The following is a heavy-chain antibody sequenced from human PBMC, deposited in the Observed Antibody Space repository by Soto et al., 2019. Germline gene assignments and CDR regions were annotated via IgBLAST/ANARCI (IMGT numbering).Heavy chain of an antibody. CDR1: GGSFSGYY. V-gene: IGHV4-34*01. CDR3: ARDKITGLFDY. CDR2: INHSGST. J-gene: IGHJ4*02. D-gene: IGHD2-8*02. Sequence: SETLSLTCAVYGGSFSGYYWTWIRQPPGTGLEWIGEINHSGSTNYNPSLKSRVTISVDTSKNQFSLKLTSVTAADTAVYYCARDKITGLFDYWGQGTLGTVCS.